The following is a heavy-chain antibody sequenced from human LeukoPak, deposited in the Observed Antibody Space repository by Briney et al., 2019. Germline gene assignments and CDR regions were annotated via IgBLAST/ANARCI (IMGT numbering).Heavy chain of an antibody. CDR1: GFTFSSYS. J-gene: IGHJ4*02. D-gene: IGHD2-15*01. V-gene: IGHV3-21*01. Sequence: GSLRLSCAASGFTFSSYSMNWVRQAPGKGLEWVSSISSSSSYIYYADSVRGRFTISRDNAKNSLYLQMNSLRAEDTAVYYCARDPGGRDDYFDYWGQGTLVTVSS. CDR2: ISSSSSYI. CDR3: ARDPGGRDDYFDY.